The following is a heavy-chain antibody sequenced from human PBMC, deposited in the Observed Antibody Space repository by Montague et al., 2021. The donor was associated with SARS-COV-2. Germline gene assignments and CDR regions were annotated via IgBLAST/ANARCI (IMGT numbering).Heavy chain of an antibody. J-gene: IGHJ5*02. CDR2: IYYSGST. Sequence: SETLSLTCTVSGGSISSYYWSWIRQPPGKGLEWIGYIYYSGSTNYNPSLKIRVTIAVDTSKNQYSLKLSSVTAADTAVYSCARHHPAGGVRPWGQGTLVTVSS. D-gene: IGHD2-8*02. CDR1: GGSISSYY. V-gene: IGHV4-59*08. CDR3: ARHHPAGGVRP.